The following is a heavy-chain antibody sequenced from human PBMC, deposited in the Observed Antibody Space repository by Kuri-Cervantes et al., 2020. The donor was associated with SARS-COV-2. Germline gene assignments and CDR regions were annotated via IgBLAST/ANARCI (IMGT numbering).Heavy chain of an antibody. V-gene: IGHV3-30*02. CDR2: IRYDGSNK. J-gene: IGHJ4*02. Sequence: GGSQRLSCAASGFTFSSYGMHWVRQAPGKGLEWVAFIRYDGSNKYYADSVKGRFTISRDNSKNTLYLQMNSLRAEDTAVYYCARELLTGDGFDYWGQGTLVTVSS. CDR1: GFTFSSYG. CDR3: ARELLTGDGFDY. D-gene: IGHD7-27*01.